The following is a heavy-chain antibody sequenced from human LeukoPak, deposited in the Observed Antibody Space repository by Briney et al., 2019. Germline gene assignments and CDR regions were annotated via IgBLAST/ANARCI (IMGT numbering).Heavy chain of an antibody. CDR1: GFTFSTYG. Sequence: GRSLRLSCEVSGFTFSTYGMHWVRQAPGKGREWVAVIWHDGSNKYYTDSVKGRFTISRDNSKNTLYLQMNSLRAEDTAVYYCARDLPDSRIDYWGQGTLVTVSS. CDR2: IWHDGSNK. D-gene: IGHD3-22*01. V-gene: IGHV3-33*01. CDR3: ARDLPDSRIDY. J-gene: IGHJ4*02.